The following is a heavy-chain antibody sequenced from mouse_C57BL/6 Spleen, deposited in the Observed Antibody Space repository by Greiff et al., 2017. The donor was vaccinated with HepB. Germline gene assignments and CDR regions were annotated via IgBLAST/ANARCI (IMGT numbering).Heavy chain of an antibody. CDR1: GYTFTDYY. D-gene: IGHD2-4*01. V-gene: IGHV1-19*01. Sequence: EVQLQQSGPVLVKPGASVKMSCKASGYTFTDYYMNWVKQSHGKSLEWIGVINPYNGGTSYNQKFKGKATLTVDKSSSTAYMELNSLTSEDSEVYYCARALYDYDEAPFAYWGQGTLVTVSA. CDR3: ARALYDYDEAPFAY. J-gene: IGHJ3*01. CDR2: INPYNGGT.